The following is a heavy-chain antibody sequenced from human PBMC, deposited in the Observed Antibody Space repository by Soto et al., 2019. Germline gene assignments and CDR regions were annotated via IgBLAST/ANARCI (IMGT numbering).Heavy chain of an antibody. CDR2: IITSKGNT. CDR1: GYTFTSYG. J-gene: IGHJ4*02. Sequence: QVQLVQSGPEVKKPGASVKVSCKTSGYTFTSYGIAWVRQAPGQGLEWMGWIITSKGNTHYAQKFQGRVTMTTDTSTSTAYMELRSLRSDDTAVYYCATRSPAFDFWGQGTLVTVSS. CDR3: ATRSPAFDF. V-gene: IGHV1-18*01.